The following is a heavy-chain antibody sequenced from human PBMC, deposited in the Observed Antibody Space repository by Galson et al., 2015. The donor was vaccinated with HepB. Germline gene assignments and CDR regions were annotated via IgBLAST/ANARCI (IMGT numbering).Heavy chain of an antibody. CDR3: ARHAVATRSYYYGMDV. V-gene: IGHV4-30-2*01. CDR1: GGSISSGGYS. D-gene: IGHD5-12*01. J-gene: IGHJ6*02. CDR2: IYHSGST. Sequence: LSLTCAVSGGSISSGGYSWSWIRQPPGKGLEWIGYIYHSGSTYYNPSLKSRVTISVDRSKNQFSLKLSSVTAADTAVYYCARHAVATRSYYYGMDVWGQGTTVTVSS.